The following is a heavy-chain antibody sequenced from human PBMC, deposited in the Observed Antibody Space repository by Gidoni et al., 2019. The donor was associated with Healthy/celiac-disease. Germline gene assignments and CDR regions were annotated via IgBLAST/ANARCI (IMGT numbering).Heavy chain of an antibody. J-gene: IGHJ4*02. CDR1: GGTFSSYA. V-gene: IGHV1-69*01. CDR3: ARGVGSSSLSHFDY. CDR2: IIPIFGTA. D-gene: IGHD6-6*01. Sequence: VQPVQSGAEVKKPGPSVKVSCKASGGTFSSYAISWLRQAPGQGLEWMGGIIPIFGTANYAEKFQGRVTITADESTSTAYMELSSLRSEDTAVYYCARGVGSSSLSHFDYWGQGTLVTVSS.